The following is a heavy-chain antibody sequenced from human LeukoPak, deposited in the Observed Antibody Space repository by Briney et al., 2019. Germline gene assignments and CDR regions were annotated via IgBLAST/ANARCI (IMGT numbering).Heavy chain of an antibody. CDR1: GFTFSGSA. CDR2: IRSKANSYAT. D-gene: IGHD3-16*02. V-gene: IGHV3-73*01. CDR3: TSLGGFGGVIVSNY. Sequence: GGSLRLPCAASGFTFSGSAMHWVRQASGKGLEWVGRIRSKANSYATAYAASVKGRFTISRDDSKNTAYLQMNSLKTEDTAVYYCTSLGGFGGVIVSNYWGQGTLVTVSS. J-gene: IGHJ4*02.